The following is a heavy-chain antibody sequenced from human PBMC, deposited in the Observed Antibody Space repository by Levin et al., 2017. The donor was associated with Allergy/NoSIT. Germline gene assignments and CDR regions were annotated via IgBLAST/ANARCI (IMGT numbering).Heavy chain of an antibody. Sequence: GESLKISCAASGFTFSTCAMHWVRQAPGKGLEWVAVISHDGSNKYYADSVKGRFTISRDNSKNTVYLQMNSLRTEDTAVYYCARVGPQNYDFLTGYPNFDYWGQGTLVTVSS. CDR2: ISHDGSNK. D-gene: IGHD3-9*01. CDR3: ARVGPQNYDFLTGYPNFDY. J-gene: IGHJ4*02. V-gene: IGHV3-30-3*01. CDR1: GFTFSTCA.